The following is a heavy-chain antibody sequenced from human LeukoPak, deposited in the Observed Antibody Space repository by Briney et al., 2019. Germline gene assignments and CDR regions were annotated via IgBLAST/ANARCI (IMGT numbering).Heavy chain of an antibody. V-gene: IGHV3-30*02. CDR2: VRYDGSNK. CDR3: AKDYSLYCSSASCYTPFDY. CDR1: GFTFSAYG. J-gene: IGHJ4*02. D-gene: IGHD2-2*02. Sequence: GGSLRLTCAASGFTFSAYGMHWVRQAPGKGLEWLAFVRYDGSNKYYADSVKGRFTISRDYSRNMLYLQMDSLRAEDTAFYYCAKDYSLYCSSASCYTPFDYWGQGALVTVSS.